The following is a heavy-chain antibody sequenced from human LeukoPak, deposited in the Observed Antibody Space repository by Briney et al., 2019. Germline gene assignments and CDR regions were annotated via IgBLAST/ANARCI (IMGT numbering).Heavy chain of an antibody. CDR3: ARNLGYCGTTGCYWFDP. Sequence: PSETLSLTCTVSGGSTSSYYWSWIRQSPGKGLEWIGYVYYSGSAKYNPSLESRVTISVDTSKNQFSLNLSSVTAADTAVYYCARNLGYCGTTGCYWFDPWGQGTLVTVSS. CDR2: VYYSGSA. D-gene: IGHD2-2*01. J-gene: IGHJ5*02. V-gene: IGHV4-59*01. CDR1: GGSTSSYY.